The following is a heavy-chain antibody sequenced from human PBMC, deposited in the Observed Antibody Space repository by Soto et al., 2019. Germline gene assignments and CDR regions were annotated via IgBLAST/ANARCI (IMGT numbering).Heavy chain of an antibody. CDR2: INHSGST. D-gene: IGHD4-17*01. V-gene: IGHV4-34*01. CDR1: GGSFSGYY. Sequence: WETLSLTCAVYGGSFSGYYWSWIRQPPGKGLEWIGEINHSGSTNYNPSLKSRVTISVDTSKNQFSLKLSSVTAADTAVYYCARGRDDYGDYVSDYWGQGTLVTVSS. J-gene: IGHJ4*02. CDR3: ARGRDDYGDYVSDY.